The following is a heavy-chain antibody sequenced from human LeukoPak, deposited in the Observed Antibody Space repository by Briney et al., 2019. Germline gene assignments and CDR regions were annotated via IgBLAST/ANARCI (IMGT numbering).Heavy chain of an antibody. CDR3: VTYSGYDPGRY. V-gene: IGHV3-64D*06. J-gene: IGHJ4*02. Sequence: PGGSLRLSCSASGFSFSIYSMHWVRQAPGGGLEYVSGINYNGGSTNYADSVKGRFTISRDNSKNTLCLQMNRLRSEDTAAYYCVTYSGYDPGRYWGQGTLVTVSS. CDR2: INYNGGST. D-gene: IGHD5-12*01. CDR1: GFSFSIYS.